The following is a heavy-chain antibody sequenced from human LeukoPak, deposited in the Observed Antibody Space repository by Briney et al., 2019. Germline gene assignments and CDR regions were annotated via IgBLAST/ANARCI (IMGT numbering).Heavy chain of an antibody. CDR3: ARNYRHCISTSCYDSGHDY. CDR1: GGSVSSFGSY. D-gene: IGHD2-2*01. V-gene: IGHV4-30-2*01. CDR2: IYHTGST. J-gene: IGHJ4*02. Sequence: PSETLSLTCTVSGGSVSSFGSYWSWIRQPPGKGLEYIGYIYHTGSTYYSPSLKSRVTISVDRCKNQFSLKLNSVTAADTAVYYCARNYRHCISTSCYDSGHDYWGQGTLVTVSS.